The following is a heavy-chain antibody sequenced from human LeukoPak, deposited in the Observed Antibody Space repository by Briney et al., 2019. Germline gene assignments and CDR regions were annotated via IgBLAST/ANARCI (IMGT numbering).Heavy chain of an antibody. J-gene: IGHJ4*02. CDR1: GFTFSGYA. D-gene: IGHD1-26*01. CDR2: ISASGGST. CDR3: AKDHTYSGSPRAFDY. V-gene: IGHV3-23*01. Sequence: PGASLRLFCAASGFTFSGYAMSWVRQTPGKGLEWVSGISASGGSTYYADSVKGRFTISRDNSKNTLYLQMNSLRAEVTAVYYCAKDHTYSGSPRAFDYWGQGTLVTVSS.